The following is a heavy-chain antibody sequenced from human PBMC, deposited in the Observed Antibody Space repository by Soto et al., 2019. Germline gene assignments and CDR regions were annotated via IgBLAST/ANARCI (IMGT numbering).Heavy chain of an antibody. CDR3: AQSRCGGDCLQPCSSNSYYVLDV. V-gene: IGHV2-5*02. CDR1: GLSLTTTGVG. J-gene: IGHJ6*02. D-gene: IGHD2-21*02. CDR2: IYWEDDK. Sequence: QITLKESGPTLVKPTQTLTLTCTFSGLSLTTTGVGVGWIRQPPGKALEWLARIYWEDDKRYSTYLKSRLTINKDTSKNQVVLTMTNMDPVDTATYYCAQSRCGGDCLQPCSSNSYYVLDVWGQGTTISVYS.